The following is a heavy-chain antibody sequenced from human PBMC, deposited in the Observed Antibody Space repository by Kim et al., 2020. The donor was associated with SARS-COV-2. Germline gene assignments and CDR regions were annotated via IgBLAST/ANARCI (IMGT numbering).Heavy chain of an antibody. D-gene: IGHD1-26*01. V-gene: IGHV1-8*02. CDR3: ARGERLDS. Sequence: ASVKVSCTASGYTFNSYDINWVRQAAGQGLEWMGWMDPKSGSTGYAQKFQGRVTMSRDTSTKTAYMELNSLRGEETAVDYCARGERLDSWGQGTLVTVSA. CDR1: GYTFNSYD. J-gene: IGHJ4*02. CDR2: MDPKSGST.